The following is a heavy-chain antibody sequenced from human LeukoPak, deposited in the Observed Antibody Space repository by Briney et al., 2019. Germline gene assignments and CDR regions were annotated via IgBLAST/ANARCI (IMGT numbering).Heavy chain of an antibody. V-gene: IGHV4-30-4*01. Sequence: PSQTLPLTCTVSGGSISSGDYYWSWIRQPPGKGLEWIAYMYYSGSTYYNPSLKSRVTMSADTSKNQLSLKLSSVTAADTAVYYCARGRYYGSGSRRNWFDPWGQGTLVTVSS. CDR1: GGSISSGDYY. D-gene: IGHD3-10*01. J-gene: IGHJ5*02. CDR3: ARGRYYGSGSRRNWFDP. CDR2: MYYSGST.